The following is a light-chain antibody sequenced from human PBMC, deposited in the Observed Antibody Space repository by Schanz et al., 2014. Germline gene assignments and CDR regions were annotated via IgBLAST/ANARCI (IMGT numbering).Light chain of an antibody. CDR3: CSYAGSYTPV. J-gene: IGLJ3*02. Sequence: QSALTQPRSVSGSPGQSVTISCTGVSSDAGGFTYVSWYQQLPGKAPKLMIYEVTKRPSGVPDRFSGSKSGNTDSLTISGLQEEDEADYYCCSYAGSYTPVFGGGTKLTVL. V-gene: IGLV2-11*01. CDR2: EVT. CDR1: SSDAGGFTY.